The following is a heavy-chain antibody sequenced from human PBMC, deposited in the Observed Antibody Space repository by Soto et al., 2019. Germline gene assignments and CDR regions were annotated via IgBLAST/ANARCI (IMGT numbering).Heavy chain of an antibody. CDR2: ISVYKGNT. CDR1: GYTFMRYG. J-gene: IGHJ5*02. Sequence: ASVKVSCKASGYTFMRYGIHWVRQAPGQGLEWMGGISVYKGNTNYAQKLQDRVTMTTDTSTSTAYMELRSLRSDDTAVYFCARDLTLYALGRPYWIVPRGQGTLVNVFS. CDR3: ARDLTLYALGRPYWIVP. D-gene: IGHD2-8*01. V-gene: IGHV1-18*01.